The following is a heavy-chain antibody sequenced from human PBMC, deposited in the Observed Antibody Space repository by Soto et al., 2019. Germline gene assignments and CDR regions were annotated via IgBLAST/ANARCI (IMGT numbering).Heavy chain of an antibody. CDR2: ISYDGYLK. V-gene: IGHV3-30*03. CDR3: SEPFTVSGSHYRTLNYYYGREG. Sequence: GGSLRLSCAACGFTFSTYCMQWVRQAPGKGLESRAVISYDGYLKYYVDAVKGRFTVARDNSKNTLFLEMNSLRVEHTAVYFYSEPFTVSGSHYRTLNYYYGREGWRRLTTVAACS. J-gene: IGHJ6*01. CDR1: GFTFSTYC. D-gene: IGHD3-10*01.